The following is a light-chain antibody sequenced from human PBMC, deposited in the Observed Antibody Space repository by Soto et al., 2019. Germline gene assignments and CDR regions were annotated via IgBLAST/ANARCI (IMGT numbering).Light chain of an antibody. Sequence: EVVLTQSPATLSLSPGERATLSCRASRGVSSYLAWYQQKPGQAPRLLISDASNRATVIPARFSGSGSGTDFTLTISSLEPEDFAVYYCQQRTNWPSSTFGQGTRLEIQ. J-gene: IGKJ5*01. V-gene: IGKV3-11*01. CDR1: RGVSSY. CDR3: QQRTNWPSST. CDR2: DAS.